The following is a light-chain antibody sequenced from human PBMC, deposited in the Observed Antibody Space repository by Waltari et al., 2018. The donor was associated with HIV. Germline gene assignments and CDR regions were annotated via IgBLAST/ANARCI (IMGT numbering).Light chain of an antibody. V-gene: IGLV3-21*02. CDR1: NIGDKT. Sequence: SFVLTQPPSVSVAPGQTARITCGGNNIGDKTVHWYQQKPGQAPLLVVYDDSERPSGIPERFSGSNSWNTATLTISRVEAGDEADYYCQVWDASSDHLVIFGGGTKLTVL. J-gene: IGLJ2*01. CDR2: DDS. CDR3: QVWDASSDHLVI.